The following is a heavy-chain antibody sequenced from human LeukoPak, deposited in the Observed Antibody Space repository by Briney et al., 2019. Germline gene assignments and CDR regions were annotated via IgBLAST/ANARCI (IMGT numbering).Heavy chain of an antibody. D-gene: IGHD3-22*01. J-gene: IGHJ4*02. CDR3: ARDESYDSSGYHNY. CDR2: INPNSGGT. Sequence: ASVKVSCKASGYTFTGYYMHWVRQAPGQGLEWMGWINPNSGGTNYAQKFQGWVTMTRDTSISTAYMELSRLRSDDTAVYYCARDESYDSSGYHNYWGQGTLVTVSS. CDR1: GYTFTGYY. V-gene: IGHV1-2*04.